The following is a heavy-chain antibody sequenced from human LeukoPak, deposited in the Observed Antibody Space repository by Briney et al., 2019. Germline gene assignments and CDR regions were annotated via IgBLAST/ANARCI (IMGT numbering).Heavy chain of an antibody. CDR1: GFTFSSYG. V-gene: IGHV3-48*04. J-gene: IGHJ6*03. Sequence: GGSLRLSCAASGFTFSSYGMSWVREAPGKGLEWVSYISSSCSTIYYADSVKGRFTISRDNAKNSLYLQMNSLRAEDTAVYYCARDSRLRSSYYYMDVWGKGTTVTISS. CDR2: ISSSCSTI. CDR3: ARDSRLRSSYYYMDV. D-gene: IGHD4-17*01.